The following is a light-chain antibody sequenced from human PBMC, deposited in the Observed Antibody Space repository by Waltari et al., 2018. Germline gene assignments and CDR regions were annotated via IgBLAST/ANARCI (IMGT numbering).Light chain of an antibody. Sequence: QSALTQPASVSGSPGQSIIISCPGTSNDIGCYEHVSWYPQHPGKAPKPLIYDGRDRPSGVSNRFSGSRSANTASLAISGLLAEDEADYYCGSYTGSDAWVFGGGTKVTVL. CDR2: DGR. V-gene: IGLV2-14*03. CDR1: SNDIGCYEH. CDR3: GSYTGSDAWV. J-gene: IGLJ3*02.